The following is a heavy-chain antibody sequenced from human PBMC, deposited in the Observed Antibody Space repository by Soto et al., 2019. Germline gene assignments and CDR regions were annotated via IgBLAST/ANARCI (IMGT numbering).Heavy chain of an antibody. D-gene: IGHD6-13*01. J-gene: IGHJ4*02. Sequence: PSETLSLTCGVSGYSISSGYYWGWIRQPPGEGLEWIGSVYHSGTTYYNPSLKSRVTISLDTSKNQFSLRLTSVTAADTAMYFCTRSLYSSSWYAGSWGQGTLVTVSS. CDR1: GYSISSGYY. V-gene: IGHV4-38-2*01. CDR3: TRSLYSSSWYAGS. CDR2: VYHSGTT.